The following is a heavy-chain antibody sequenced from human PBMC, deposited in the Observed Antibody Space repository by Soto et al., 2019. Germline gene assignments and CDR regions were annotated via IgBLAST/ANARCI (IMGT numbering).Heavy chain of an antibody. J-gene: IGHJ5*02. CDR1: GFTFSSYG. D-gene: IGHD6-13*01. CDR3: AKDHSSSWYGWFDP. Sequence: GGSLRLSCAASGFTFSSYGMSWVRQAPGKGLEWVSAISGSGGSTYYADSVKGRFTISRDNSKNTLYLQMNSLRAEDTAVYYCAKDHSSSWYGWFDPWGQGTLVTVSS. CDR2: ISGSGGST. V-gene: IGHV3-23*01.